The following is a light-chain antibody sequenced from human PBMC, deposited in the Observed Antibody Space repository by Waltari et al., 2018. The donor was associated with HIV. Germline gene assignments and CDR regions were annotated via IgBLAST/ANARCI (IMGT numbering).Light chain of an antibody. V-gene: IGKV3-15*01. CDR1: RSLGSN. CDR2: GAS. J-gene: IGKJ1*01. CDR3: QQYNNWPRT. Sequence: ETVMTQSPATLSVSPGERATLSCRASRSLGSNLAWYQQRPGQPPRLLIYGASTRATGIPARFSGSGSGTEFTLTISSLQSEDFAIYYCQQYNNWPRTFGQGTKVEIK.